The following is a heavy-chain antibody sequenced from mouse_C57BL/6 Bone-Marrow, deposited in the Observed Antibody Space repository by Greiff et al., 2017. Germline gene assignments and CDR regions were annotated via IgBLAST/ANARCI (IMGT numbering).Heavy chain of an antibody. Sequence: VKLMESGAELVRPGASVTLSCKASGYTFTSYGISWVKQRTGQGLEWIGEIYPRSGNTYYNEKFKGKATLTADKSSSTAYMELRSLTSEDSAVYFCAREGDCHWYFDVWGTGTTVTVSS. CDR2: IYPRSGNT. V-gene: IGHV1-81*01. CDR3: AREGDCHWYFDV. J-gene: IGHJ1*03. CDR1: GYTFTSYG.